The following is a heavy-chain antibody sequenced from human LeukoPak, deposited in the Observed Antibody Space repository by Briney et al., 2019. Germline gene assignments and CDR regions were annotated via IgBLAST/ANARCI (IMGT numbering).Heavy chain of an antibody. CDR3: AKDGLRPQKYYFEN. CDR2: IQFDGSDK. Sequence: GGSLRLSCAASGLRFSSYAMHWVRQAPGRGLQWVAFIQFDGSDKYYADSVKGRFTISRDNSKNTLYLQMNSLRTDDTAVYYWAKDGLRPQKYYFENWGQGTLVTVSS. V-gene: IGHV3-30*02. CDR1: GLRFSSYA. J-gene: IGHJ4*02.